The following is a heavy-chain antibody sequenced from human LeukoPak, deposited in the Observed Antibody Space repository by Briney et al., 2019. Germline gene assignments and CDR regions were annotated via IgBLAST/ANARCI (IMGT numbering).Heavy chain of an antibody. D-gene: IGHD4-11*01. CDR2: IYHSGST. CDR1: GYSISSGYY. CDR3: ATVNLHY. Sequence: SETLSLTCAVSGYSISSGYYWGWIRQPPGKGLEWIGSIYHSGSTYYNPSLKSRVTISVDTSKNQFSLKLSSVTAADTAVYYCATVNLHYWGQGTLVTVSS. V-gene: IGHV4-38-2*01. J-gene: IGHJ4*02.